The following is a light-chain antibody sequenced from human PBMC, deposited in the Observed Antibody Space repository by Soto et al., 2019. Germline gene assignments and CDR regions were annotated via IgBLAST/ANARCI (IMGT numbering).Light chain of an antibody. CDR1: QSVSSN. V-gene: IGKV3D-15*01. J-gene: IGKJ4*01. Sequence: EIVMTQSPATLYVSPGERATLSCRASQSVSSNLAWYQQKPGQAPSLLIYDISARATGIPTRFSGSGSGTEFTLTISSLQSEDFAVYYCQQYNDWPLTFGGGTKVEIK. CDR3: QQYNDWPLT. CDR2: DIS.